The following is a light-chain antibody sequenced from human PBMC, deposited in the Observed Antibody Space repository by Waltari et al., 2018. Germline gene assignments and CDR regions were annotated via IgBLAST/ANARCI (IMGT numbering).Light chain of an antibody. V-gene: IGLV7-46*01. CDR1: TGAVTSGHY. J-gene: IGLJ2*01. CDR2: DTT. CDR3: LLSYSGARV. Sequence: QAVVTQEPSLTVSPGGTVTLTCGSSTGAVTSGHYPYWFQQKPGQAPRTLIYDTTNKHSWTPARFSASLLGGKAALTLSAAQPDEEADYYCLLSYSGARVFGGGTKLTVL.